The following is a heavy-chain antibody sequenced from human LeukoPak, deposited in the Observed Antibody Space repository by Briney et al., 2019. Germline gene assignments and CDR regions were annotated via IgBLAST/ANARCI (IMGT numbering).Heavy chain of an antibody. V-gene: IGHV4-34*01. CDR1: GGSFSGYY. J-gene: IGHJ4*02. CDR2: INDSGSI. CDR3: ATRGYYYASDY. Sequence: SETLSLTCAVYGGSFSGYYWIWIRQSPGKGLEWIGEINDSGSINYNPSLKSRVTISVDASKNQFSLKLSSVTAADTAVYYCATRGYYYASDYWGQGTLVTVSS. D-gene: IGHD3-22*01.